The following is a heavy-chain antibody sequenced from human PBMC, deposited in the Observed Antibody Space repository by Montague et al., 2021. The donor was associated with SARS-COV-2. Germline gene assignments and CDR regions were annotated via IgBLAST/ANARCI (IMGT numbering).Heavy chain of an antibody. D-gene: IGHD3-3*01. Sequence: SETLSLTCSVFGWSLTGYYRACTRLTPANGLEWFGEFNHSGSTNYNPSLKSRLTISVDTSKKQFSLKLNFMTAADTAVYYCARGADYDFWSGFLRYKWFDPWGLGTPVTVSS. J-gene: IGHJ5*02. CDR1: GWSLTGYY. CDR2: FNHSGST. V-gene: IGHV4-34*01. CDR3: ARGADYDFWSGFLRYKWFDP.